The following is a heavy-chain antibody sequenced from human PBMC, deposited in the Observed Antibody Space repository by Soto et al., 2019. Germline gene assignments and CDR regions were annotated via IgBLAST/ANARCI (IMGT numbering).Heavy chain of an antibody. Sequence: QVQLVQSGTEVKKPGASVKVSCKASGYTFTRFGFNWVRQAPGQGLEGMGGISGHNGNKHSAQNFQGRVTVTTDTSTSTAYMERRSLRSDDTAVYYWARDFAAGVQLVGGFAYWGQGPLVTVSS. CDR1: GYTFTRFG. CDR2: ISGHNGNK. J-gene: IGHJ4*02. V-gene: IGHV1-18*01. CDR3: ARDFAAGVQLVGGFAY. D-gene: IGHD6-6*01.